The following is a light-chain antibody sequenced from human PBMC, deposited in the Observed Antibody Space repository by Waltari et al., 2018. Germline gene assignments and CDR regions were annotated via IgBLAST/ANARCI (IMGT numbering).Light chain of an antibody. CDR1: QSVSRS. CDR2: GPS. Sequence: IVLTQSPGTLSLSPGERATLSCRASQSVSRSLAWYQQKPGQAPKLLIYGPSTRATGIPDRFTGSGSGTDFSLTISSLEPEDFAIYFCQHYVRLPATFGQGTKVEIK. CDR3: QHYVRLPAT. J-gene: IGKJ1*01. V-gene: IGKV3-20*01.